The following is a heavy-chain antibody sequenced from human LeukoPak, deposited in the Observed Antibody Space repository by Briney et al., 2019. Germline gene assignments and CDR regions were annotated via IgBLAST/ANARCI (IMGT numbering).Heavy chain of an antibody. J-gene: IGHJ4*02. CDR1: GFTFSNYW. Sequence: PGGSLRLSCAAPGFTFSNYWMSWVRQAPGKGLEWVANIKHDGSDKYYVDSVKGRFTISRDNAKNSLYLQMNSLRAEDTAVYYCARVGYGSGWYFDHWGQGTLLTVSS. CDR2: IKHDGSDK. D-gene: IGHD6-19*01. V-gene: IGHV3-7*01. CDR3: ARVGYGSGWYFDH.